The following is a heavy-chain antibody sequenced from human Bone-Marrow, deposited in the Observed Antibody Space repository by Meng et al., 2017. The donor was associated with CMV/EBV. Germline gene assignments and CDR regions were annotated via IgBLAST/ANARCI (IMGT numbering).Heavy chain of an antibody. J-gene: IGHJ5*02. CDR2: IYHSGST. D-gene: IGHD3-3*01. Sequence: GSLRLSCTVSGYSISSGYYWGWIRQPPGKGLEWIGSIYHSGSTYYNPSLKSRVTISVDTSKNQFSLKLSSVTAADTAVYYCARDLGKGSTIFGVARNWFDPWGQGTLVTVSS. V-gene: IGHV4-38-2*02. CDR3: ARDLGKGSTIFGVARNWFDP. CDR1: GYSISSGYY.